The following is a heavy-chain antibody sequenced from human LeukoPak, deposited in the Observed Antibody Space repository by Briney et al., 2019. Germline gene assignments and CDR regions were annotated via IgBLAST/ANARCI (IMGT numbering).Heavy chain of an antibody. Sequence: PGGSLRLSCVASGFTLTNYDLNWVRQVPGKGLERVSSISSSAEYVHYADSVKGRFTISRDNAKNSVSLHMSNLRAEDAAVYYCARETYTSWAFDIWGQGTMVTVSS. CDR3: ARETYTSWAFDI. D-gene: IGHD4-11*01. CDR1: GFTLTNYD. J-gene: IGHJ3*02. CDR2: ISSSAEYV. V-gene: IGHV3-21*01.